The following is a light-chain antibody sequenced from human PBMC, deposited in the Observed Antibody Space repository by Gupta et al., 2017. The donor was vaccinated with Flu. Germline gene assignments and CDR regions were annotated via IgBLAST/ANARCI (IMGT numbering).Light chain of an antibody. J-gene: IGLJ3*02. V-gene: IGLV2-8*01. CDR1: SSDVGGYNY. Sequence: SSTISWTGTSSDVGGYNYVSWYQPHPGKAHNLMIYEVTKRPAEVPARFSGSKSGNTASLTVSGLQAEEEADYYCSSYAGSNSWVFGGGTKLTVL. CDR2: EVT. CDR3: SSYAGSNSWV.